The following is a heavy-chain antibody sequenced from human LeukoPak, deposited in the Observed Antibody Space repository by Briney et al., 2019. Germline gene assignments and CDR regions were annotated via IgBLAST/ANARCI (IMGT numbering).Heavy chain of an antibody. CDR3: AKDPYGSGSYYNGYFDY. Sequence: PGGSLRLSCAASGFTFSSYWMSWVRQAPGKGLEWVANIKQDGSEKYYVDSVKGRFTIPRDNAKNSLYLQMNSLRAEDTALYYCAKDPYGSGSYYNGYFDYWGQGTLVTVSS. CDR2: IKQDGSEK. CDR1: GFTFSSYW. V-gene: IGHV3-7*03. D-gene: IGHD3-10*01. J-gene: IGHJ4*02.